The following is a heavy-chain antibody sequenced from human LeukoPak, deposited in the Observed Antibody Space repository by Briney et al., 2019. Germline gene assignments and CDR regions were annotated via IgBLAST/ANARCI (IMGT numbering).Heavy chain of an antibody. V-gene: IGHV1-8*01. CDR2: MNPNSGNT. CDR3: ARGLATVTTRAFDI. J-gene: IGHJ3*02. Sequence: GASVNVSCKASGYTFTSYDINWVRQATGQGREWMGWMNPNSGNTGYAQKFQGRVTMTRNTSISTAYMELSSLRSEDTAVYYCARGLATVTTRAFDIWGQGTMVTVSS. CDR1: GYTFTSYD. D-gene: IGHD4-17*01.